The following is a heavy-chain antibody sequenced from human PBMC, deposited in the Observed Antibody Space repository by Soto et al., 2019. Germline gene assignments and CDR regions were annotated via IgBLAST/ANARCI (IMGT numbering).Heavy chain of an antibody. D-gene: IGHD3-3*01. CDR1: GYTFTSYA. CDR2: INTNTGNP. J-gene: IGHJ6*02. V-gene: IGHV7-4-1*01. CDR3: AREFTIFGFYYYGMDV. Sequence: ASVKVSCKASGYTFTSYAMNWVRQAPGQGLEWIGWINTNTGNPTYAQGFTGRFVFSLDTSVSTAYLQICSLKAEDTAVYYCAREFTIFGFYYYGMDVWGQGTTVTVSS.